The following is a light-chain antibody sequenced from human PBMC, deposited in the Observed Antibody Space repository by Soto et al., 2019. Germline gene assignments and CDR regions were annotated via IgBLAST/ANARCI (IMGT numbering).Light chain of an antibody. CDR2: GAS. Sequence: EIIMTQSPATLSLSPGERATLSCRASQSVSSYLAWYQQKPGQAPRLLIYGASTRATGIPARFSGSASGTEFTLTISSLQSEDFAIYYCQQYNNWPLTFGGGTMVDIK. CDR1: QSVSSY. V-gene: IGKV3-15*01. J-gene: IGKJ4*01. CDR3: QQYNNWPLT.